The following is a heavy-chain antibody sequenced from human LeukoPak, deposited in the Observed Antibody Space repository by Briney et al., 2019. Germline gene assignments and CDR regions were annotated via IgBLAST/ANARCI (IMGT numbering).Heavy chain of an antibody. CDR3: ARGQYTSSWFSSRD. V-gene: IGHV3-7*01. CDR2: INQDGSEK. J-gene: IGHJ4*02. D-gene: IGHD6-13*01. CDR1: GFTFSNYW. Sequence: PGRSLRLSCAASGFTFSNYWMNWVRQAPGKGLEWVANINQDGSEKFYVDSVKGRFTISRDNAKLYLQMNSLRAEDTAVYYCARGQYTSSWFSSRDWGQGTLVTVSS.